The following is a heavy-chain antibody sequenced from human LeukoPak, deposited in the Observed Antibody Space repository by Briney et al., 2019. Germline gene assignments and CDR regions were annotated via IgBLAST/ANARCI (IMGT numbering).Heavy chain of an antibody. CDR3: ARGGVTTSPPRPRTFDY. CDR1: GFTFSSYS. CDR2: ISSSSSYI. J-gene: IGHJ4*02. V-gene: IGHV3-21*01. Sequence: GGSLRLSCAASGFTFSSYSMNWVRQAPGKGLEWVSSISSSSSYIYYADSVKGRFTISRDNAKNSLYLQMNSLRAEDTAVYYCARGGVTTSPPRPRTFDYGAKEPLPTVSS. D-gene: IGHD4-17*01.